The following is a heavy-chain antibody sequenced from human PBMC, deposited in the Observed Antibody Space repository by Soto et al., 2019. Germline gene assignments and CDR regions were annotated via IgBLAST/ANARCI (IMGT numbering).Heavy chain of an antibody. CDR3: ARDQFRGPYGMDV. D-gene: IGHD5-12*01. J-gene: IGHJ6*02. V-gene: IGHV3-53*01. CDR2: IYSDGSK. CDR1: GFTFSSYS. Sequence: GGSLRLSCAASGFTFSSYSMNWVRQAPGKGLEWVSIIYSDGSKYYADSVKGRFNISRDTSKNTVYLQMSSLRAEDTALYYCARDQFRGPYGMDVWGQGTTVTVSS.